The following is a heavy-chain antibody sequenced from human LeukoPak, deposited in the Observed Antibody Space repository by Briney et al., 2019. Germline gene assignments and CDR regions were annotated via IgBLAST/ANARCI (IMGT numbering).Heavy chain of an antibody. V-gene: IGHV3-53*01. CDR1: GFIVSNTY. CDR2: IHNDGST. CDR3: ARDDEVVVMVY. J-gene: IGHJ4*02. D-gene: IGHD3-22*01. Sequence: GGSLRLSCAASGFIVSNTYMTWVRQAPGKGLEWVSVIHNDGSTYYADSVKGRFTVSRDNSKNMVFLRMNSLRVEDTAVYFCARDDEVVVMVYWGQGTLVTVSS.